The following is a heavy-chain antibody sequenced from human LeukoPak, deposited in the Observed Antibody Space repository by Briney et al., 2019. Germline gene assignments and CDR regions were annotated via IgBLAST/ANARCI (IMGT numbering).Heavy chain of an antibody. CDR1: GYTFTGYF. J-gene: IGHJ4*02. Sequence: SVKVSCKASGYTFTGYFMHWVRQAPGQGLEWMEGIIPIFGTANYAQKFQGRVTITADKSTSTAYMELSSLRSEDTAVYYCAGAYNYGPHYLDYWGQGTLVTVSS. CDR3: AGAYNYGPHYLDY. V-gene: IGHV1-69*06. CDR2: IIPIFGTA. D-gene: IGHD5-18*01.